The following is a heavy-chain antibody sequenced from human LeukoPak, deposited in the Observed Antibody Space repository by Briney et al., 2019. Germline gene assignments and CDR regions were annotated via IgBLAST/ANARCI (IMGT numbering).Heavy chain of an antibody. D-gene: IGHD4-17*01. CDR1: GFTFSSYS. Sequence: GGSLRLSCAASGFTFSSYSMNWVRQAPGKGLEWVSSISSSSSYIYYADSVKGRFTISRDNSKNTLYLQMNSLRAEDTAVYYCARDGNGDYSYYFDYWGQGTLVTVSS. V-gene: IGHV3-21*01. CDR3: ARDGNGDYSYYFDY. CDR2: ISSSSSYI. J-gene: IGHJ4*02.